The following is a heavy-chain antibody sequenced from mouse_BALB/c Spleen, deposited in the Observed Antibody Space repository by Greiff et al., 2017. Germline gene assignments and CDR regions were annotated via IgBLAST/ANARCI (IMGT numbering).Heavy chain of an antibody. V-gene: IGHV5-9-4*01. Sequence: EVKLMESGGGLVKPGGSLKLSCAASGFTFSSYAMSWVRQSPEKRLEWVAEISSGGSYTYYPDTVTGRFTISRDNAKNTLYLEMSSLRSEDTAMYYCQTARATSFAYWGQGTLVTVSA. D-gene: IGHD3-2*01. J-gene: IGHJ3*01. CDR1: GFTFSSYA. CDR3: QTARATSFAY. CDR2: ISSGGSYT.